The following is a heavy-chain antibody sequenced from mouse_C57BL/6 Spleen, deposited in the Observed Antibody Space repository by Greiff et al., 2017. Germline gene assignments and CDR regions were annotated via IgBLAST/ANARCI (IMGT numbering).Heavy chain of an antibody. CDR3: ASTVVGPYAMDY. D-gene: IGHD1-1*01. CDR1: GYAFSSSW. J-gene: IGHJ4*01. CDR2: IYPGDGDT. Sequence: QVQLQQSGPELVKPGASVKISCTASGYAFSSSWMNWVKQRPGKGLEWIGRIYPGDGDTNYNGKFKGKATLTADKSSSTAYMQLSSLTSEDSAVYFCASTVVGPYAMDYWGQGTSVTVSS. V-gene: IGHV1-82*01.